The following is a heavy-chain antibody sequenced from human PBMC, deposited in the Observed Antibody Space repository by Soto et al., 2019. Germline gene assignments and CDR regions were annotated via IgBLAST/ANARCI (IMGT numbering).Heavy chain of an antibody. V-gene: IGHV6-1*01. Sequence: SQTLSLTRAIPGDSVSSNSAAWNWLRQSPSRGLEWLGRTYYRYKWYNDYAVSVKSRITINPDTSKNQFSLQLNSVTPEDTAVYYCARDLVMSYYYGMDVWGQGTTVTVSS. CDR1: GDSVSSNSAA. CDR2: TYYRYKWYN. D-gene: IGHD1-26*01. J-gene: IGHJ6*02. CDR3: ARDLVMSYYYGMDV.